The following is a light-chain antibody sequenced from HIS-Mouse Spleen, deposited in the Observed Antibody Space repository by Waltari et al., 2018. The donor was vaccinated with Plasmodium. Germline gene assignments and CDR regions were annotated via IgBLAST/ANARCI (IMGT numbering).Light chain of an antibody. CDR2: DVS. CDR1: SSDVGGYNY. Sequence: QSALTQPRSVSGSPGQSVTISCTGTSSDVGGYNYVSWYQQHPGKAPKLSIYDVSKRPSGVPDRLSGSKSGNTASLTISGLQAEDEADYYCCSYAGSYTWVFGGGTKLTVL. J-gene: IGLJ3*02. CDR3: CSYAGSYTWV. V-gene: IGLV2-11*01.